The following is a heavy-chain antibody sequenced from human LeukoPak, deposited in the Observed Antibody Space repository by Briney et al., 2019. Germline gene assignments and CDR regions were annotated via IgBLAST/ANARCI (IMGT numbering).Heavy chain of an antibody. J-gene: IGHJ5*02. V-gene: IGHV4-61*02. CDR3: ARSLEDGYNNHPGFDP. CDR2: IYTSGST. Sequence: SETLSLTCTVSSGSVSSGSYYWSWIRQPAGKGQEWIGRIYTSGSTNYNPSLKSRVTMSVDTSKNQFSLKLSSVTAADTAVYYCARSLEDGYNNHPGFDPWGQGTLVTVSS. D-gene: IGHD1-14*01. CDR1: SGSVSSGSYY.